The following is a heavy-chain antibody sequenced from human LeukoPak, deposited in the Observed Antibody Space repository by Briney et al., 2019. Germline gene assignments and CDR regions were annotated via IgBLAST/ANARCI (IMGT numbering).Heavy chain of an antibody. CDR2: INHGGST. CDR1: GGSFSDYY. D-gene: IGHD3-3*01. CDR3: ARWISGYDFLQTNWFDP. V-gene: IGHV4-34*01. J-gene: IGHJ5*02. Sequence: SETLSLTCAVYGGSFSDYYWSWIRQPPGKGLEWIGEINHGGSTNYNPSLKSRVTISVDTSKNQFSLRLSSVTAADTAVYYCARWISGYDFLQTNWFDPWGQGTLVTVSS.